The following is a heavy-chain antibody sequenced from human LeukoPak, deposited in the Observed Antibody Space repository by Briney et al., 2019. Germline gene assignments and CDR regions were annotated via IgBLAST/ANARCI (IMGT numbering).Heavy chain of an antibody. D-gene: IGHD5-18*01. V-gene: IGHV1-18*01. CDR2: ISAYNGNT. Sequence: ASVKVSCKASGYTFTTYAISWVRQAPGQGLEWMGWISAYNGNTDHAQKFQGRVTMITDTSTSTAYMELRSLRSGDTAVYYCARDGIQIRPGSRIAPLDYWGQGTLVTVSS. CDR1: GYTFTTYA. CDR3: ARDGIQIRPGSRIAPLDY. J-gene: IGHJ4*02.